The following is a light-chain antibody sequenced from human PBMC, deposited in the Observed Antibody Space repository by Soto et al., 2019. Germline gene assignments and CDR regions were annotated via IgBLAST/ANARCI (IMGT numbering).Light chain of an antibody. CDR1: QSVTSY. Sequence: EIVLTQSPATLSLYTGERATLSCRASQSVTSYLAWYQQRPGQAPRLLIYDASRRATGIPARFSGSGSGADFTLTISTLEPEDFAVYYCQQRSSWPITFGQGTRLEIK. J-gene: IGKJ5*01. CDR2: DAS. CDR3: QQRSSWPIT. V-gene: IGKV3-11*01.